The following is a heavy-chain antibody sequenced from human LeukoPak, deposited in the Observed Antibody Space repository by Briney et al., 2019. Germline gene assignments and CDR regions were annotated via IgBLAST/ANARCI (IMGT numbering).Heavy chain of an antibody. J-gene: IGHJ6*03. V-gene: IGHV3-7*01. CDR3: ARDGVAARRNYYYYMDV. D-gene: IGHD6-6*01. CDR2: INPDGSVK. CDR1: GFSFSNLW. Sequence: PGGSLRLSCVASGFSFSNLWMSWVRQPPGKGLEWVANINPDGSVKLYVDSVRGRFTISRDNAKNSLNLQMNSLRAEDTAVYYCARDGVAARRNYYYYMDVWGKGTTVTVSS.